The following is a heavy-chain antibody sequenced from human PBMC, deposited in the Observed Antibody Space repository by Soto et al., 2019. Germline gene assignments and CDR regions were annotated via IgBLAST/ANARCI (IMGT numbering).Heavy chain of an antibody. Sequence: SETLSLTCAVYGGSFNEYYWAWIRQPPGKGLEWIGEINHSGSTNYNPSLKSRLTISVDTSKNQFSLKLSSVTAADTAVYYCARLRCSGGSCYPNWFDPWGQGTLVTVSS. CDR2: INHSGST. J-gene: IGHJ5*02. V-gene: IGHV4-34*01. CDR3: ARLRCSGGSCYPNWFDP. D-gene: IGHD2-15*01. CDR1: GGSFNEYY.